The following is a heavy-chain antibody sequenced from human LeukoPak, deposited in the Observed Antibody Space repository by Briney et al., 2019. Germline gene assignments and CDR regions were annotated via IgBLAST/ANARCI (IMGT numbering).Heavy chain of an antibody. Sequence: SETLSLTCTVSGGSISSYYWSWIRQPPGKGLEWIGYIYYSGSTNYNPSLKSRVTISVDTSKNQFSLKLSSVTAADTAAYYCARAPGTVAIDYWGQGTQVTVSS. CDR3: ARAPGTVAIDY. V-gene: IGHV4-59*12. CDR2: IYYSGST. D-gene: IGHD5-12*01. CDR1: GGSISSYY. J-gene: IGHJ4*02.